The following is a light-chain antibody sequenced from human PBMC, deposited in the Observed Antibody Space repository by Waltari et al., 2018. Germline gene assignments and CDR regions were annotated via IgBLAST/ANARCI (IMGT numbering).Light chain of an antibody. Sequence: QPALTQPVSLSGSPGQSITISCTGTGGDVGGYNYVTWYQQHPGNAPNLIIYDVTTRPSGVSNRFSGAKSGNTASRTISGLQAEDEADYHCASYAGRSTLLFGGGTKLTVL. V-gene: IGLV2-14*03. CDR3: ASYAGRSTLL. CDR2: DVT. CDR1: GGDVGGYNY. J-gene: IGLJ3*02.